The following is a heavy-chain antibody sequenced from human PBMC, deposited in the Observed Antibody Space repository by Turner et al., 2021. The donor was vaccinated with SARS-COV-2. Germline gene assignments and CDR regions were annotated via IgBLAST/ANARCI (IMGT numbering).Heavy chain of an antibody. CDR1: GGSISSSSYC. CDR2: MYYRGST. D-gene: IGHD3-3*01. J-gene: IGHJ4*02. Sequence: QLQLQEPGPGLVKPSETLSLTCTVPGGSISSSSYCWGWIRQPPGKGLEWIGSMYYRGSTYYNPSLKSRVTISVDTSKNQFSLKLSSVTAADTAVYYCARSRLSGVDDYWGQGTLVTVSS. CDR3: ARSRLSGVDDY. V-gene: IGHV4-39*01.